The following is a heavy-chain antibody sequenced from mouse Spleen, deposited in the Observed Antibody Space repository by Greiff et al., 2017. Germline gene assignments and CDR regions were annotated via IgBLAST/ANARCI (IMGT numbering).Heavy chain of an antibody. CDR3: ARSLTGTFAY. J-gene: IGHJ3*01. V-gene: IGHV1S135*01. CDR1: GYTFTDYN. D-gene: IGHD4-1*01. Sequence: VQLQQFGAELVKPGASVKISCKASGYTFTDYNMDWVKQSHGKSLEWIGYIDPFNGGTSYNQKFKGKATLTVDKSSSTAYMHLSSLTSEDSAVYYCARSLTGTFAYWGQGTLVTVSA. CDR2: IDPFNGGT.